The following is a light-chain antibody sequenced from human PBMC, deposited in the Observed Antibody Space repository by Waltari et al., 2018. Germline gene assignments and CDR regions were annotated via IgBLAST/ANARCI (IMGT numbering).Light chain of an antibody. CDR2: DVS. V-gene: IGLV2-14*03. Sequence: QSALTQPASLSGSPGQSITISCTGTSSDVGRYNYASCYQYHPGKAPKFIIYDVSTRPSGVSDRFSGSKSGDTASLTISGLQAEDEADYYCSSYTSGSTVLFGGGTKVTVL. CDR3: SSYTSGSTVL. J-gene: IGLJ2*01. CDR1: SSDVGRYNY.